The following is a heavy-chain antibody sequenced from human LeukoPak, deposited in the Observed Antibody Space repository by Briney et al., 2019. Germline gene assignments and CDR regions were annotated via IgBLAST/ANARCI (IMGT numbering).Heavy chain of an antibody. J-gene: IGHJ3*02. Sequence: ASVKVSCKASGYTFTAYYIHWVRQAPGQGLEWMGRINPNGGVTNNAQQFQGRFTMTRDTSISTAFMELSRLTSDDTAVYYCARDRYYDSSGHNPGVRALEIWGQGTMVSVSS. CDR2: INPNGGVT. V-gene: IGHV1-2*06. CDR1: GYTFTAYY. D-gene: IGHD3-22*01. CDR3: ARDRYYDSSGHNPGVRALEI.